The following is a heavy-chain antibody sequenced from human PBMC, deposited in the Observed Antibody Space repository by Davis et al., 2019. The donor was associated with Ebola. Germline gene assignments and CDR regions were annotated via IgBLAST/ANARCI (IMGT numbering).Heavy chain of an antibody. CDR1: GYSFTSYW. Sequence: GESLKISCKGSGYSFTSYWIGWVRQMPGKGLEWMGIIYPGDSDTRYSPSFQGQVTISADKSISTAYLQWSSLKASDTAMYYCARQVQVTMISYWFDTWGQGTLVTVSS. V-gene: IGHV5-51*01. CDR3: ARQVQVTMISYWFDT. CDR2: IYPGDSDT. J-gene: IGHJ5*02. D-gene: IGHD3-22*01.